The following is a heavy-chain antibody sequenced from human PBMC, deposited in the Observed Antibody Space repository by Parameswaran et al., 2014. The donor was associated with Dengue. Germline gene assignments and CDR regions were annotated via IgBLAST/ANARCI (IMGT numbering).Heavy chain of an antibody. CDR2: ISSSSSTI. CDR3: ARVSLVATITVYYYYYGMDV. D-gene: IGHD5-12*01. Sequence: KWIRQPPGKGLEWVSYISSSSSTIYYADSVKGRFTISRDNAKNSLYLQMNSLRDEDTAVYYCARVSLVATITVYYYYYGMDVWGQGTTVTVSS. V-gene: IGHV3-48*02. J-gene: IGHJ6*02.